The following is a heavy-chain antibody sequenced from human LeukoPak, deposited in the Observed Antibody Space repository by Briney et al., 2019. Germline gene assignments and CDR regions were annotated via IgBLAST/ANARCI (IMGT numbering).Heavy chain of an antibody. CDR2: INPNSGGT. J-gene: IGHJ5*02. D-gene: IGHD4-11*01. CDR1: GYTFTGDY. V-gene: IGHV1-2*06. CDR3: ARDPSTTVTTSSNWFDP. Sequence: GASVKVSCKASGYTFTGDYMHWVRQAPGQGLEWMGRINPNSGGTNYAQKFQGRVTMTRDTSISTAYMELSRLRSDDTAVYYCARDPSTTVTTSSNWFDPWGQGTLVTVSS.